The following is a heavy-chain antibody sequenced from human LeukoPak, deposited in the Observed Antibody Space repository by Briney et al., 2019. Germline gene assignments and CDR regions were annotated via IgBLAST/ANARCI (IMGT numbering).Heavy chain of an antibody. V-gene: IGHV4-4*07. CDR2: VYSSGST. Sequence: SETLSLTCTVSGASISGYYWSWIRQPAGKGLEWIGHVYSSGSTYYNPSLKSRVTMSEDTSKNQFSLKLRSVTAADTAVYYCVRDPDGYNWFDSWGQGTQVTVST. D-gene: IGHD1-14*01. CDR3: VRDPDGYNWFDS. CDR1: GASISGYY. J-gene: IGHJ5*01.